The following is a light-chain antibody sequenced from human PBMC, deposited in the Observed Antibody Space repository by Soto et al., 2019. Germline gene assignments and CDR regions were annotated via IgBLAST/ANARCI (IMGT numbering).Light chain of an antibody. CDR2: EGS. V-gene: IGLV2-23*03. CDR1: SSDVGSYNL. CDR3: CSYAGSSTFVV. Sequence: QSALTQPASVSGSPGQSITISCTGTSSDVGSYNLVSWYPQHPGKAPKLMIYEGSKLPSGVSNRFSGSKSGNTASLTISGLQAEDEADYYCCSYAGSSTFVVFGGGTKLTVL. J-gene: IGLJ2*01.